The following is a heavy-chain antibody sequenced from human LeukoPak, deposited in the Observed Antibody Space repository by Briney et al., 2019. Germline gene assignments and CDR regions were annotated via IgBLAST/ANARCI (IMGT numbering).Heavy chain of an antibody. CDR3: ARDGRYGPGGDIQHYYYYYGMDV. CDR2: INPNSGGT. J-gene: IGHJ6*04. CDR1: GYTFTGYY. D-gene: IGHD2-21*01. Sequence: ASVKVSCKASGYTFTGYYMHWVRQAPGQGLEWMGWINPNSGGTNYAQKFQGRVTMTRDTSISTAYMELSSLRSEDTAVYYCARDGRYGPGGDIQHYYYYYGMDVWGKGTTVTVSS. V-gene: IGHV1-2*02.